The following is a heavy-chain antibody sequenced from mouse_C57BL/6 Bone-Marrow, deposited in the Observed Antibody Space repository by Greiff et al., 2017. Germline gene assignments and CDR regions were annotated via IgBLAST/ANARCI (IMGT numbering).Heavy chain of an antibody. D-gene: IGHD2-1*01. CDR3: AHGNYFYWYFAV. CDR2: IEPNSGGT. CDR1: GYTFTSYW. V-gene: IGHV1-72*01. Sequence: VQLQQPGAELVKPGASVKLSCTASGYTFTSYWMRWVKQRTGRGLGWIGRIEPNSGGTKYNAKFKSKATLTVDKPSSTAYMQLSSLTSEDSAVYYCAHGNYFYWYFAVWGTGTTVTVSS. J-gene: IGHJ1*03.